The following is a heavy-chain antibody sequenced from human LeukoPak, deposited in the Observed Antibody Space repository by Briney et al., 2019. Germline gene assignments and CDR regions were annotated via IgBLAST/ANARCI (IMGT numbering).Heavy chain of an antibody. J-gene: IGHJ3*02. D-gene: IGHD6-19*01. V-gene: IGHV1-46*01. Sequence: ASVKVSCKASGYTFTSYYMHWVRQAPGQGLEWMGIINPSGGSTGYAQKFQGRVTMTRDTSTSTVYMELSSLRSEDTAVYYCARDRYGSGWLAGGGAFDIWGQGTMVTVSS. CDR2: INPSGGST. CDR1: GYTFTSYY. CDR3: ARDRYGSGWLAGGGAFDI.